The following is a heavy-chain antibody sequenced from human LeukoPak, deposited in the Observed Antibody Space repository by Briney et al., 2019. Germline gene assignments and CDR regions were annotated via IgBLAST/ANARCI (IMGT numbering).Heavy chain of an antibody. J-gene: IGHJ6*02. D-gene: IGHD6-6*01. Sequence: GGSLRLSCAASGFTFSSYGMHWVRQAPGKGLEWVAVIWYDGSNKYYADSVKGRFTISRDNSKNTLYLQMNSLRAEDTAVYYCARGPHSSSSRPYYYYGMDVWGQGTTVTVSS. V-gene: IGHV3-33*01. CDR2: IWYDGSNK. CDR1: GFTFSSYG. CDR3: ARGPHSSSSRPYYYYGMDV.